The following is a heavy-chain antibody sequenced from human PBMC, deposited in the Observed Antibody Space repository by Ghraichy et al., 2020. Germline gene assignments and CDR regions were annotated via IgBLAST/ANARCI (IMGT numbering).Heavy chain of an antibody. D-gene: IGHD3-16*01. CDR2: ISGSGGST. CDR3: AKDANPLLMITFGGPSDY. Sequence: LTCAASGFTFSSYAMSWVRQAPGKGLEWVSAISGSGGSTYYADSVKGRFTISRDNSKNTLYLQMNSLRAEDTAVYYCAKDANPLLMITFGGPSDYWGQGTLVTVSS. CDR1: GFTFSSYA. J-gene: IGHJ4*02. V-gene: IGHV3-23*01.